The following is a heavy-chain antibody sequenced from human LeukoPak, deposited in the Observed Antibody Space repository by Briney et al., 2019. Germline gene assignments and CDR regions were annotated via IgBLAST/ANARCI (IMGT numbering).Heavy chain of an antibody. CDR1: GGTFSSYA. Sequence: ASVKVSCKASGGTFSSYAISWVRQAPGQGLEWMGGIIPIFGTANYAQKFQGRATITADESTSTAYMELSSLRSEDTAVYYCARQKVIGEYYYYGMDVWGQGTTVTVSS. CDR2: IIPIFGTA. CDR3: ARQKVIGEYYYYGMDV. D-gene: IGHD2-21*01. J-gene: IGHJ6*02. V-gene: IGHV1-69*01.